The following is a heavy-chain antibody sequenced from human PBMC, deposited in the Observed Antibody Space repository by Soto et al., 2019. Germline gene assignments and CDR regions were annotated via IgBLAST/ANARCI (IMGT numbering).Heavy chain of an antibody. D-gene: IGHD6-13*01. J-gene: IGHJ3*02. CDR1: GFTFSSYS. CDR3: ARVLPGIAAARGAFDI. CDR2: ISSSSSYI. V-gene: IGHV3-21*01. Sequence: PVGSLRLSCAASGFTFSSYSMNWVRQAPGKGLEWVSSISSSSSYIYYADSVKGRFTISRDNAKNSLYLQMNSVRAEDTAVYYCARVLPGIAAARGAFDIWGQGTMVTVSS.